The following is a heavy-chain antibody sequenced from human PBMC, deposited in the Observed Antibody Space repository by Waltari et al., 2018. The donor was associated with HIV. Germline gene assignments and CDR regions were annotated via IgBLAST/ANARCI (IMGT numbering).Heavy chain of an antibody. CDR3: ARDGLRYSGTFYSDY. Sequence: QVHLVQSGAEMKKPGASVKVSGKASGYTFLSYGISWVRQAPGHGLEWMGWISTYNANTNYAQSLQGRVTMTTDTSTTTAYMELRSLTSDDTAVYYCARDGLRYSGTFYSDYWGQGTLVTVSS. CDR2: ISTYNANT. CDR1: GYTFLSYG. V-gene: IGHV1-18*01. J-gene: IGHJ4*02. D-gene: IGHD1-26*01.